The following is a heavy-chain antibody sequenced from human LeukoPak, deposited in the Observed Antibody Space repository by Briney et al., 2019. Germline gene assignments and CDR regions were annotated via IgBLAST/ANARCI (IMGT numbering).Heavy chain of an antibody. D-gene: IGHD2-21*01. Sequence: SQTLSLTCTVSGGSISSSDYYWSWIRQPPGKGLEWIGYIYYSGSTYYNPSLKSRVTISVDTSKNQFSLKLSSVTAADTAVYYCARVLWWPSEGPAFDIWGQGTMVTVSS. CDR1: GGSISSSDYY. CDR3: ARVLWWPSEGPAFDI. CDR2: IYYSGST. V-gene: IGHV4-30-4*01. J-gene: IGHJ3*02.